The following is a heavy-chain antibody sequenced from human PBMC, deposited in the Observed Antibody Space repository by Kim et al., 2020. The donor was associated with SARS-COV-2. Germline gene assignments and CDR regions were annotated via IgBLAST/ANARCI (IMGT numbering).Heavy chain of an antibody. V-gene: IGHV4-34*01. CDR2: INHRGST. CDR3: ARGIQSITIFGVVTTGHYYYYGMDV. J-gene: IGHJ6*02. Sequence: SETMSLTCAVYGGSFSGYYWSWIRQPPGKVLEWIGEINHRGSTNYNPSLKSRFTISVDTSKNQFSLKLSSVTAADTAVYYCARGIQSITIFGVVTTGHYYYYGMDVWGQGTTVTVSS. D-gene: IGHD3-3*01. CDR1: GGSFSGYY.